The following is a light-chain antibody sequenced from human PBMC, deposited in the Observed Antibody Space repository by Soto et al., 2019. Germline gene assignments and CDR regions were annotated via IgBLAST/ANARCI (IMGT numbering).Light chain of an antibody. J-gene: IGKJ3*01. CDR3: QQYHHWPPKVT. V-gene: IGKV3-15*01. Sequence: DIVMTQSPATLSVSPGERATPSCRASQSINTNLAWYQQKPGQAPRLLIYGASTRATVIPARFSGSGSGTEFTLTISGLQADDFAVYYCQQYHHWPPKVTFGPGTRVDI. CDR2: GAS. CDR1: QSINTN.